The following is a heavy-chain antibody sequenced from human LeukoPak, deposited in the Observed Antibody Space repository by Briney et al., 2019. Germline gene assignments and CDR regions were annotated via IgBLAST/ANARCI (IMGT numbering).Heavy chain of an antibody. Sequence: ASVKVSCKASGYTFTGYYMHWVRQAPGQGLEWMGRINPNSGGTNYAQKFQGWVTMTRDTSISTAYMELSRLRSDDTAVYYCARELLTADYDILTGYWFDPWGQGTLVTVSS. J-gene: IGHJ5*02. CDR2: INPNSGGT. CDR1: GYTFTGYY. CDR3: ARELLTADYDILTGYWFDP. D-gene: IGHD3-9*01. V-gene: IGHV1-2*04.